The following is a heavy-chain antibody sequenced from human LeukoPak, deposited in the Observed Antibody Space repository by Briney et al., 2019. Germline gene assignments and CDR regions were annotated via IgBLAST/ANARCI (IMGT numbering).Heavy chain of an antibody. J-gene: IGHJ6*02. D-gene: IGHD2-15*01. CDR3: AKGGVVAYYYYGMDV. CDR2: IYSGGST. Sequence: PGGSLRLSCAASGFTVSSKYMNWVRQAPGKGLEWVSVIYSGGSTYYADSVKGRFTISRDNSKNTLYLQMNSLRAEDTAVYYCAKGGVVAYYYYGMDVWGQGTTVAVSS. V-gene: IGHV3-53*01. CDR1: GFTVSSKY.